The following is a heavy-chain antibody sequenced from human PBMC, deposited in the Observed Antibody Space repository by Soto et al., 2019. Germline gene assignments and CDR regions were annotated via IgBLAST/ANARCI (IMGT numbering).Heavy chain of an antibody. V-gene: IGHV3-23*01. D-gene: IGHD2-15*01. CDR2: ISGGGSGA. J-gene: IGHJ4*02. CDR3: AIDLWWYTH. Sequence: EVQLLESGGGLVQPGGSLRLSWTASGFTFSDHAMTWVRQAPGKGLEWLSGISGGGSGAYYADSVKGRFTVSRANSNNTLFLQMDCLRVEDTAVYYCAIDLWWYTHWAQGTLVTVSS. CDR1: GFTFSDHA.